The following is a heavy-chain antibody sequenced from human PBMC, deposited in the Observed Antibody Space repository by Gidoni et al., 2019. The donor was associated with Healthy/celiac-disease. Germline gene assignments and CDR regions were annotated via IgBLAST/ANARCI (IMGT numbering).Heavy chain of an antibody. CDR3: AKVPGRYCSSTSCLSDDY. J-gene: IGHJ4*02. CDR2: ISGSGGST. D-gene: IGHD2-2*01. Sequence: EVQLLESGGGLVQPGGSLRLSCADSGLTFSTYAMSWVRQAPGKGLGLVSVISGSGGSTYYADSVKGRFTISRDNSKNTLYLQMNSLRAEDTAVYYCAKVPGRYCSSTSCLSDDYWGQGTLVTVSS. CDR1: GLTFSTYA. V-gene: IGHV3-23*01.